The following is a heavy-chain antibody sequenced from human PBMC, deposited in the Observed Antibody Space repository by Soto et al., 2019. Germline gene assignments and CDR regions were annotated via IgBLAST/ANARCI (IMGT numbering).Heavy chain of an antibody. J-gene: IGHJ4*02. CDR1: GGSISSSSYY. D-gene: IGHD5-18*01. CDR2: IYYSGST. CDR3: ATTNQVDTAMVRDY. Sequence: QLQLQESGPGLVKPSETLSLTCTVSGGSISSSSYYWGWIRQPPGKGLEWIGSIYYSGSTYYNSSLKSRVTISVDTSKNQFSLKLSSVTAADTAVYYCATTNQVDTAMVRDYWGQGTLVTVSS. V-gene: IGHV4-39*01.